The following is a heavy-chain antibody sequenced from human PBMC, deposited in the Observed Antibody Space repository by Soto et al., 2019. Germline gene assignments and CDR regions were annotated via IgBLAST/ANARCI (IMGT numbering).Heavy chain of an antibody. Sequence: SETLSLTCAVYGGYFSGYYWTWIRQPPGKGLEWIGEIDHSGYTNYYPSLKRRVTISADTSKNQFSLKLSSVTAADTAVYYCARQSVGWLQFGNGPPFDYWGQGTLVTVSS. J-gene: IGHJ4*02. CDR1: GGYFSGYY. CDR3: ARQSVGWLQFGNGPPFDY. CDR2: IDHSGYT. D-gene: IGHD5-12*01. V-gene: IGHV4-34*01.